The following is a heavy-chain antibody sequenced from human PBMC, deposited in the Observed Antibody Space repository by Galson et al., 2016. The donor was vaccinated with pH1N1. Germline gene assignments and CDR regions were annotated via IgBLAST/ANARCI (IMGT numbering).Heavy chain of an antibody. CDR3: AKDLGDNIWGSYRPGD. J-gene: IGHJ4*02. D-gene: IGHD3-16*02. CDR1: GFAFSNYA. V-gene: IGHV3-23*01. Sequence: SLRLSCAASGFAFSNYAMSWVRQAPGKGLEWVSAPRGSGGTTYFADSVRGRFTVSRDHSKNTLYLQMSSLRAENTGVYYCAKDLGDNIWGSYRPGDWGLGTLVTVSS. CDR2: PRGSGGTT.